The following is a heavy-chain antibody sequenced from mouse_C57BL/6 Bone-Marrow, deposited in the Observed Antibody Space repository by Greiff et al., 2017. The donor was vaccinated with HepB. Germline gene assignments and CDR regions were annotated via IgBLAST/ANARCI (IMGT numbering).Heavy chain of an antibody. V-gene: IGHV5-9-1*02. CDR2: ISSGGDYI. Sequence: EVKLMESGEGLVKPGGSLKLSCAASGFTFSSYAMSWVRQTPEKRLEWVAYISSGGDYIYYADTVKGRFTISRDNARNTLYLQMSSLKSEDTAMYYCTRPYYYGSSHWYFDVWGTGTTVTVSS. D-gene: IGHD1-1*01. J-gene: IGHJ1*03. CDR1: GFTFSSYA. CDR3: TRPYYYGSSHWYFDV.